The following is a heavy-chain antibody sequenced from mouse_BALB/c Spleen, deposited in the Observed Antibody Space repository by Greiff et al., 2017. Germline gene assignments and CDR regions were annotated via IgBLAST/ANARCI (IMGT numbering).Heavy chain of an antibody. CDR3: ARHRGMIIAMDY. CDR1: GFTFSSYT. J-gene: IGHJ4*01. CDR2: ISNGGGST. V-gene: IGHV5-12-2*01. Sequence: EVMLVESGGGLVQPGGSLKLSCAASGFTFSSYTMSWVRQTPEKRLEWVAYISNGGGSTYYPDTVKGRFTISRDNAKNTLYLQMSSLKSEDTAMYYCARHRGMIIAMDYWGQGTSVTVSS. D-gene: IGHD2-4*01.